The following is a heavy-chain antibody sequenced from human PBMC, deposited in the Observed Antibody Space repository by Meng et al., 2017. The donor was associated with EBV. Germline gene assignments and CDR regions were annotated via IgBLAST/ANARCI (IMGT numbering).Heavy chain of an antibody. D-gene: IGHD1-26*01. CDR3: TTDEGGSRF. CDR2: IRSQGDGRTA. CDR1: EFTFTSAW. J-gene: IGHJ4*02. V-gene: IGHV3-15*01. Sequence: VQLVESWGGLVKPGESLKLSLAASEFTFTSAWMNWVRQAPGKGLEWVGRIRSQGDGRTADYSAPVKGRFTISRDDSKHTLYLQMNSLKIEDSAVYYCTTDEGGSRFWGQGTLVTVSS.